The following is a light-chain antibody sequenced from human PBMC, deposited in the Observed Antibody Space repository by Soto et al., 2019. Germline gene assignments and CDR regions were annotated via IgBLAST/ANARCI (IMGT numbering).Light chain of an antibody. CDR3: QQYNNWPRAT. J-gene: IGKJ4*01. CDR2: RTS. Sequence: IVLTQSPATLSLSPGERVTLYCGASRSISSNLAWYQQKPGQAPRLLMFRTSSRATGFPARFSGSGSGTEFNLTISSLQSEDFGVYYCQQYNNWPRATFGGGTKVDIK. V-gene: IGKV3-15*01. CDR1: RSISSN.